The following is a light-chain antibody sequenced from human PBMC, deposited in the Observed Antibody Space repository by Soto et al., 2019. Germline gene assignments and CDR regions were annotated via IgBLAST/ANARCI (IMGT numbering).Light chain of an antibody. CDR3: QQANSFPLT. CDR1: QDISSW. J-gene: IGKJ4*01. V-gene: IGKV1-12*01. Sequence: DIQMTQSPSSVSASVGDRVTITCRASQDISSWLAWYQQQPGQAPKLLIYAASSLQSGVPSRFSGSGSGTDFTLTISSLQPEDFASYYCQQANSFPLTFGGGTKVEL. CDR2: AAS.